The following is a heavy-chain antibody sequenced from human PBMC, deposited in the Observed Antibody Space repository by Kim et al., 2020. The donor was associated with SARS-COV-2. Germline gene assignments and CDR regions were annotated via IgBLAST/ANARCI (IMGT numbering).Heavy chain of an antibody. CDR1: GGSISSGSYY. J-gene: IGHJ4*02. CDR3: ARSRAYFDY. CDR2: IYTSGST. Sequence: SETLSLTCTVSGGSISSGSYYWSWIRQPAGKGLEWIGRIYTSGSTNYNPSLKSRVTISVDTSKNQFSLKLSSVTAADTAVYYCARSRAYFDYWGQGTLVTVSS. V-gene: IGHV4-61*02.